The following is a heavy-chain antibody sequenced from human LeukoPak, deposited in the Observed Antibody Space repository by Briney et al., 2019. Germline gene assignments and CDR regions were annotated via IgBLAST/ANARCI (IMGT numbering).Heavy chain of an antibody. CDR1: GYSIRSGYQ. V-gene: IGHV4-38-2*01. Sequence: PSETLSLTCSVSGYSIRSGYQWGWIRQAPGKGLEWIGEVNHSGSTNYNPSLKSRVTISIDTSKNQFSLKLNSVTAADTAVYFCARFFGITTVVRGASLYWGQGTLVTVSS. D-gene: IGHD3-10*01. CDR2: VNHSGST. CDR3: ARFFGITTVVRGASLY. J-gene: IGHJ4*02.